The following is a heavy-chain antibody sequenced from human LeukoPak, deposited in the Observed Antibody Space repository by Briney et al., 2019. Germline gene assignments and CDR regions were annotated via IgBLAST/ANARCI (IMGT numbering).Heavy chain of an antibody. D-gene: IGHD6-6*01. CDR2: IDPSGGST. J-gene: IGHJ4*02. CDR3: ATLGSSGLDY. V-gene: IGHV1-46*01. Sequence: ASVKVSCKASGGTFSSYAISWVRQAPGQGLEWMGIIDPSGGSTNYAQKFQGRVTMTEDTSTDTAYMELSSLRSEDTAVYYCATLGSSGLDYWGQGTLVTVSS. CDR1: GGTFSSYA.